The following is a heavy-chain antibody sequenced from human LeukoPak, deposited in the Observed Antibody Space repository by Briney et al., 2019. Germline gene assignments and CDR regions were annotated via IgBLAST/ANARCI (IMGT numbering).Heavy chain of an antibody. CDR1: GFTFSSYW. Sequence: GGSLRLSCAASGFTFSSYWMHWVRQAPGKGLVWVSRISNDGSSTDYADSVKGRFTISRDNAKNTLYLQMHSLRAEDTALYYCSYQRGGRVYWGQGTLVTVSS. CDR2: ISNDGSST. CDR3: SYQRGGRVY. J-gene: IGHJ4*02. V-gene: IGHV3-74*01. D-gene: IGHD2-2*01.